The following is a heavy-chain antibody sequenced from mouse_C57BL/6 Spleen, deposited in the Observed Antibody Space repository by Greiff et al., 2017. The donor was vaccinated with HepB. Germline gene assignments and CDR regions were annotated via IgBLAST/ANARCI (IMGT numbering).Heavy chain of an antibody. CDR1: GFSLTSYC. Sequence: QVQLQQSGPGLVQPSQSLSITCTVSGFSLTSYCIHWVRQSPGKGLEWLGVIWSGGSTDYNAAFISRLSISKDNSKSQVFFKMHSLQADDTAIYYCARKSGGILDYWGQGTTLTVSS. J-gene: IGHJ2*01. CDR2: IWSGGST. D-gene: IGHD1-1*02. CDR3: ARKSGGILDY. V-gene: IGHV2-2*01.